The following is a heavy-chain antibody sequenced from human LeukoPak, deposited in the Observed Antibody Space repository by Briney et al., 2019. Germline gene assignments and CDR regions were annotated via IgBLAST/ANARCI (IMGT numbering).Heavy chain of an antibody. CDR2: INQDGSEK. Sequence: GGSLTLSCAASGFTSGNHWMSWVRQAPGKGLEWEANINQDGSEKYNLNSVKGRLTISRDNAKNSLYLQMNSLRAEDTAVYYCGRAYGAGSCDYWGQGTLVTVSS. CDR1: GFTSGNHW. CDR3: GRAYGAGSCDY. J-gene: IGHJ4*02. D-gene: IGHD3-10*01. V-gene: IGHV3-7*01.